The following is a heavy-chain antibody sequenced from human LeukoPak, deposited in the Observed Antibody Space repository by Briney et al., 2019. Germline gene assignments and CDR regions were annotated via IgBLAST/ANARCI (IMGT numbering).Heavy chain of an antibody. CDR1: SGSITSYY. D-gene: IGHD4-17*01. V-gene: IGHV4-59*01. J-gene: IGHJ4*02. CDR2: IYYSGST. CDR3: ARGPWTTVTSFDY. Sequence: PSETLSLTCTVSSGSITSYYWSWIRQPPGKGLEWIGYIYYSGSTNYNPSLNSRVTMSVDTSDNQFSLKLSSVTAADTALYYCARGPWTTVTSFDYWGQGTLVTVSS.